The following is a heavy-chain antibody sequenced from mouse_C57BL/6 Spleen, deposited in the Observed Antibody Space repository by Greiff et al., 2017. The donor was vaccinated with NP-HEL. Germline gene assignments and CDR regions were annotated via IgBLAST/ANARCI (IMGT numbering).Heavy chain of an antibody. Sequence: VHVKQSVAELVRPGASVKLSCTASGFNIKNTYMHWVKQRPEQGLEWIGRIDPANGNTKYAPKFQGKATITADTSSNTAYLQLSSLTSEDTAIYYCARDYYGSSCYWYCDVWGTGTTVTVSS. D-gene: IGHD1-1*01. V-gene: IGHV14-3*01. CDR2: IDPANGNT. J-gene: IGHJ1*03. CDR3: ARDYYGSSCYWYCDV. CDR1: GFNIKNTY.